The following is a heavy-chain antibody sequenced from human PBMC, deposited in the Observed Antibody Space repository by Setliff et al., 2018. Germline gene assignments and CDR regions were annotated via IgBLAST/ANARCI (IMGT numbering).Heavy chain of an antibody. CDR1: GFTVSSYA. D-gene: IGHD1-26*01. Sequence: GSLRLSCAASGFTVSSYAMSWVRQAPGRGLDCVSAISGSGGSTYYADSVKGRFTISRDKSKNTLYLQMNSLRAEYTAVYYCCSGSYLFVYWGQGSPPPVSS. CDR3: CSGSYLFVY. CDR2: ISGSGGST. J-gene: IGHJ4*02. V-gene: IGHV3-23*01.